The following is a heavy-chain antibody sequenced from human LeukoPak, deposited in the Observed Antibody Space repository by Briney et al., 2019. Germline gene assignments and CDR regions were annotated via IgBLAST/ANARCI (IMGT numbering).Heavy chain of an antibody. CDR2: INPNSGGT. Sequence: ASVKVSCKASGYTFTSYGISWVRQAPGQGLEWMGWINPNSGGTNYAQKFQGRVTMTRDTSISTAYMELSRLRSDDTAVFYCARVWFGYYGMDVWGQGTTVTVSS. CDR1: GYTFTSYG. CDR3: ARVWFGYYGMDV. J-gene: IGHJ6*02. D-gene: IGHD3-10*01. V-gene: IGHV1-2*02.